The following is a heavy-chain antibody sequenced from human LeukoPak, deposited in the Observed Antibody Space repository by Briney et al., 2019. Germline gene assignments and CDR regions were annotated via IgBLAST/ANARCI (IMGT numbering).Heavy chain of an antibody. CDR3: ARGQGYYYDSSGYNWFDP. D-gene: IGHD3-22*01. V-gene: IGHV4-34*01. J-gene: IGHJ5*02. CDR2: INHSGST. CDR1: GGSFSGYY. Sequence: SETLSLTCAVYGGSFSGYYWSWIRQPPGKGLEWIGEINHSGSTNYNPSLKSRVTMSVDTSKNQFSLKLSSVTAADTAVYYCARGQGYYYDSSGYNWFDPWGQGTLVTVSS.